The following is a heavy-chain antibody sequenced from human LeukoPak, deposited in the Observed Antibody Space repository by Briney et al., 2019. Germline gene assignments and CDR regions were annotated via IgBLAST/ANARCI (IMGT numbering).Heavy chain of an antibody. J-gene: IGHJ4*02. CDR2: IKQDGSEK. D-gene: IGHD6-19*01. CDR3: AREGQWLVFDY. CDR1: GLTFSSYW. V-gene: IGHV3-7*01. Sequence: GGSLRLSCAASGLTFSSYWMSWVRQAPGKGLEWVANIKQDGSEKYYVDSVKGRFTISRDNAKNSLYLQMNSLRAEDTAVYYCAREGQWLVFDYWGQGTLVTVSS.